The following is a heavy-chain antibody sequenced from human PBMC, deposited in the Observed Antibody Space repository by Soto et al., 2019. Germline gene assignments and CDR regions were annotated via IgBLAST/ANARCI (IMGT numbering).Heavy chain of an antibody. CDR1: GGSISSGDYY. D-gene: IGHD3-10*01. Sequence: PSETLSLTCTVSGGSISSGDYYWSWIRQPPGKGLEWIGYIYYSGSTYYNPSLKSRVTISVDKSKNQFSLKLSSVTAADTAVYYCASFQALPVGYGSGSYWRNSRLFDYWGQGTLVTVSS. V-gene: IGHV4-30-4*01. J-gene: IGHJ4*02. CDR2: IYYSGST. CDR3: ASFQALPVGYGSGSYWRNSRLFDY.